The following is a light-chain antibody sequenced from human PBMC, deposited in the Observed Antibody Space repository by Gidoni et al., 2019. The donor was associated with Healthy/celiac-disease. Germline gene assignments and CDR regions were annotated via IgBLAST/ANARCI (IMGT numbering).Light chain of an antibody. CDR3: QQYNNWPPDT. Sequence: EIVMTQSPATLSVSPGERATLSCRASHSVSSNLAWYQQKPGQAPRLLIYGASTRATGIPARFSGSGYGTEFTITISSLQSEDFAVYYCQQYNNWPPDTFGQGTKLEIK. V-gene: IGKV3-15*01. CDR1: HSVSSN. CDR2: GAS. J-gene: IGKJ2*01.